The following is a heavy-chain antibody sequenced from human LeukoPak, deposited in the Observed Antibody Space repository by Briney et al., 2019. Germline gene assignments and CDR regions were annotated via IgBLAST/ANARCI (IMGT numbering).Heavy chain of an antibody. Sequence: SETLSLTCTVSGGSISSSSYYWGWIRQPPGKGLLGIGYIYYSGSTNYNPSLKSRVTISVDTSKNQFSLKLSSVTAADTAVYYCARGGYSGSSFDIWGQGTMVTVSS. CDR2: IYYSGST. D-gene: IGHD1-26*01. J-gene: IGHJ3*02. CDR1: GGSISSSSYY. CDR3: ARGGYSGSSFDI. V-gene: IGHV4-61*05.